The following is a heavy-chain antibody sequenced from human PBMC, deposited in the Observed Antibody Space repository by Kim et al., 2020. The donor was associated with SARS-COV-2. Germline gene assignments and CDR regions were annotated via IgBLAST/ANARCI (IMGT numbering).Heavy chain of an antibody. CDR3: ARHRRDIVVVPAPGADAFDI. CDR2: IYPGDSDT. D-gene: IGHD2-2*01. Sequence: GESLKISCKGSGYSFTSYWIGWVRQMPGKGLEWMGIIYPGDSDTRYSPSFQGQVTISADKSISTAYLQWSSLKASDTAMYYCARHRRDIVVVPAPGADAFDIWGQGTMVTVSS. CDR1: GYSFTSYW. J-gene: IGHJ3*02. V-gene: IGHV5-51*01.